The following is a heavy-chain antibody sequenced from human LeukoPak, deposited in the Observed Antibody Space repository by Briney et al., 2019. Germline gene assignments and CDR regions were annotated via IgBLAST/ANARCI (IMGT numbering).Heavy chain of an antibody. J-gene: IGHJ5*02. CDR2: INPNSGGT. D-gene: IGHD2-15*01. V-gene: IGHV1-2*02. Sequence: AASVKVSCKASGYTFTGYYMHWVRQAPGQGLEWMGWINPNSGGTNYAQKFQGRVTMTRDTSISTAYMELSRLRSDDTAVYYCARRYCSGGSCYSDVHWFDPWGQGTLVTVSS. CDR1: GYTFTGYY. CDR3: ARRYCSGGSCYSDVHWFDP.